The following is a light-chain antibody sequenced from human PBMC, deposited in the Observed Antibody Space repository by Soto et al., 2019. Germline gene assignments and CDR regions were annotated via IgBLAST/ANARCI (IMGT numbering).Light chain of an antibody. V-gene: IGKV3-15*01. CDR2: GAS. CDR1: QTLYKN. J-gene: IGKJ4*01. CDR3: QQYSDWPLT. Sequence: EIVMTQCPATLSVSPGERATLSCRASQTLYKNLAWYQQKLGQAPRLLIYGASARATDIPARFSGSGSGTEFTLTISGLQSEDFAIYYCQQYSDWPLTFGGGTKVEIK.